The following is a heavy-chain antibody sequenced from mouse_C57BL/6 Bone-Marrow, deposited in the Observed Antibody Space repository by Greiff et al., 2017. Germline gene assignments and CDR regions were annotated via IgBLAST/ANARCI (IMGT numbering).Heavy chain of an antibody. V-gene: IGHV5-15*01. CDR2: ISNLAYSI. J-gene: IGHJ4*01. CDR3: ARDDYGNAMDY. CDR1: GFTFSDYG. D-gene: IGHD1-1*01. Sequence: EVKLVESGAGLVQPGGSLKLSCAASGFTFSDYGMPWVRQAPRKGPEWVAFISNLAYSIYYADTVTGRFTISRENAKNTVYLEMSSLRDEDAAMYYCARDDYGNAMDYGGQGTSVTVSS.